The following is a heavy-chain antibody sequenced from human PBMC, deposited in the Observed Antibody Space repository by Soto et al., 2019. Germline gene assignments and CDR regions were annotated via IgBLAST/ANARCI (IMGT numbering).Heavy chain of an antibody. D-gene: IGHD3-10*01. CDR2: INHSGST. V-gene: IGHV4-34*01. J-gene: IGHJ3*01. CDR3: ARGKWFGEFGN. Sequence: PSETLSLTCAVYGGSFSGYYWSWIRQPPGKGLEWIGEINHSGSTNYNPSLKSRVTISVDTSKNQFSLKLSSVTAADTAVYYCARGKWFGEFGNWGQGTMVTVS. CDR1: GGSFSGYY.